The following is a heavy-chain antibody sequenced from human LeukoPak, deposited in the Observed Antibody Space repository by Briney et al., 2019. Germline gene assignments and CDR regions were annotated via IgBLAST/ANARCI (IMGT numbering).Heavy chain of an antibody. CDR2: VSYDGSNI. J-gene: IGHJ4*02. V-gene: IGHV3-30*04. CDR3: ARDPRAYCSSTSCYAFDY. D-gene: IGHD2-2*01. Sequence: PGRSLRLSCAASGFTFSDYALHWVLQAAGKGLEWVAVVSYDGSNIYYADSVKGRFTISRDNSKNTLYLQMNSLRAEDTAVYYCARDPRAYCSSTSCYAFDYWGQGTLVTVSS. CDR1: GFTFSDYA.